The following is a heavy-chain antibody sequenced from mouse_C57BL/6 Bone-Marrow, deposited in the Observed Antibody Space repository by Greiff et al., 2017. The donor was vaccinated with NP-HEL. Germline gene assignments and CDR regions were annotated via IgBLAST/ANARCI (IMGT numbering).Heavy chain of an antibody. J-gene: IGHJ3*01. Sequence: QLQQSGAELVKPGASVKLSCKASGYTFTSYWMHWVKQRPGQGLEWIGMIHPNSGSTNYNEKFKSKATLTVDKSSSTAYMQLSSLTSEDSAVYYCARPSYGSGFAYWGQGTLVTVSA. CDR1: GYTFTSYW. CDR3: ARPSYGSGFAY. CDR2: IHPNSGST. D-gene: IGHD1-1*01. V-gene: IGHV1-64*01.